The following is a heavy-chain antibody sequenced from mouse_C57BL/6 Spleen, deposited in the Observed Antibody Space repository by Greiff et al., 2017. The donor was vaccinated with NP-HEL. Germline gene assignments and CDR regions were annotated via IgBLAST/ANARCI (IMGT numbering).Heavy chain of an antibody. Sequence: EVKLMESGGGLVKPGGSLKLSCAASGFTFSDYGMHWVRQAPEKGLEWVAYISSGSSTIYYADTVKGRFTISRDNAKNTLFLQMTSLRSEDTAMYYCASTVGAFDYWGQGTTLTVSS. D-gene: IGHD1-1*01. CDR1: GFTFSDYG. CDR2: ISSGSSTI. CDR3: ASTVGAFDY. V-gene: IGHV5-17*01. J-gene: IGHJ2*01.